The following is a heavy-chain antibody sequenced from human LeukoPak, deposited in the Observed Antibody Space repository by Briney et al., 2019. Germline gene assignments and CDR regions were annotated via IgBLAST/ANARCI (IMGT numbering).Heavy chain of an antibody. CDR2: IGAYNDNT. CDR3: ARAGAAVTMFFDF. J-gene: IGHJ4*02. V-gene: IGHV1-18*01. CDR1: GYTFSDFG. D-gene: IGHD4-17*01. Sequence: GASAKVSCKASGYTFSDFGITWVRQAPGQGVEWMGRIGAYNDNTNYPQKFQGRVTLTTDTSTSTAYMELRSLTSDDTALYYCARAGAAVTMFFDFWGQGTLVTVSS.